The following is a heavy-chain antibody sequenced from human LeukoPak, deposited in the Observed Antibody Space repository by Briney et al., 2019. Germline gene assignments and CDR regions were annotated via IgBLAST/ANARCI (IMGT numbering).Heavy chain of an antibody. D-gene: IGHD6-13*01. J-gene: IGHJ5*02. V-gene: IGHV3-48*02. CDR3: ARDPSVAATGWGRWFDH. CDR2: ISGSSSII. Sequence: GGSLRLSCAASGFTFSSFSMNWVRQAPGKGLEWLSYISGSSSIIYYGDSVKGRFTISRDNAKNSLYLQMNSLRDEDTAVYYCARDPSVAATGWGRWFDHWGLGTLVTVSS. CDR1: GFTFSSFS.